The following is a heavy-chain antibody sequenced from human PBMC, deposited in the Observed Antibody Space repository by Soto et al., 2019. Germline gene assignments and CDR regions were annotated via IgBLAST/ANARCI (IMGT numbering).Heavy chain of an antibody. D-gene: IGHD6-6*01. Sequence: QVQLQESGPGLVKPSETLSLTCTVSGGSISSYYWSWIRQPPGKGLEWIGYIYYSGSTNYNPSLKSRVTIAVDTSKNQFSLKRSSVTAADTAVYYCARLGVGSSSRQYYYYYMDVWGKGTTVTVSS. CDR3: ARLGVGSSSRQYYYYYMDV. J-gene: IGHJ6*03. CDR1: GGSISSYY. V-gene: IGHV4-59*01. CDR2: IYYSGST.